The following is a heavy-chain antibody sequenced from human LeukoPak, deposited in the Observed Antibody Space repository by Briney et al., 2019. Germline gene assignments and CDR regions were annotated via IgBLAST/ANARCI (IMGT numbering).Heavy chain of an antibody. Sequence: PGGSLRLSCTASGFALSSYAMNWVRQAPGKGLEWVSIISYDGRNKFYADSVKGRFTITRDNSKNTLYLQINSLRVEDTAVYYCAKDLRFGEDYYYYYMDVWGKGTTVTVSS. J-gene: IGHJ6*03. CDR2: ISYDGRNK. V-gene: IGHV3-30*04. D-gene: IGHD3-10*01. CDR1: GFALSSYA. CDR3: AKDLRFGEDYYYYYMDV.